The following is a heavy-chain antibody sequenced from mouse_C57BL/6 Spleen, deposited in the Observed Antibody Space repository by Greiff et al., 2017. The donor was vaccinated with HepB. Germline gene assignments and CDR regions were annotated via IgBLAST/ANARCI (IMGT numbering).Heavy chain of an antibody. CDR2: ISSGSSTI. V-gene: IGHV5-17*01. J-gene: IGHJ3*01. Sequence: VQLKESGGGLVKPGGSLKLSCAASGFTFSDYGMHWVRQAPEKGLEWVAYISSGSSTIYYADTVKGRFTISRDNAKNTLFLQMTSLRSEDTAMYYCARRDYYGSSPFAYWGQGTLVTVSA. CDR1: GFTFSDYG. D-gene: IGHD1-1*01. CDR3: ARRDYYGSSPFAY.